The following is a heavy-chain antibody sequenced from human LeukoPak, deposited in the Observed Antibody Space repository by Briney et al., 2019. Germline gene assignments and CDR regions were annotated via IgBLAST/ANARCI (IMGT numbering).Heavy chain of an antibody. J-gene: IGHJ3*01. CDR1: GGSISSSNW. V-gene: IGHV4-4*01. D-gene: IGHD6-19*01. CDR2: IFHSGST. CDR3: ARGISPGSGWFSDF. Sequence: SGTLSLTCAVSGGSISSSNWWSWVRQPPGKGLEWIGEIFHSGSTNYNTSFKSRVTISSDKSKTQSSLKLTSVSATAAAVYCCARGISPGSGWFSDFWGERTTVSVSS.